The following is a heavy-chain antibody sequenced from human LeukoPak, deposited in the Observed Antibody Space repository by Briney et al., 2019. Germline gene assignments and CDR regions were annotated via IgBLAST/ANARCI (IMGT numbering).Heavy chain of an antibody. D-gene: IGHD3-10*01. CDR3: ARAGFMVRGVIIRNDY. CDR1: GGSISSYY. CDR2: IYYSGST. V-gene: IGHV4-59*12. J-gene: IGHJ4*02. Sequence: SETLSLTCTVSGGSISSYYWSWIRQPPWKGLEWVGYIYYSGSTNYNPSLKSRVTISVDTSKNQFSLKLSSVTAADTAVYYCARAGFMVRGVIIRNDYWGQGTLVTVSS.